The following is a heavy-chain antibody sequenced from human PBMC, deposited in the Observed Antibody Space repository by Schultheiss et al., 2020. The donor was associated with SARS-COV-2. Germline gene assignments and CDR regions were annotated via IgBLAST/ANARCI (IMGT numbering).Heavy chain of an antibody. J-gene: IGHJ4*02. Sequence: ASVKVSCKASGYTFTTYAMHWVRQAPGQGLEWMGWIHAGNGNTKYSRKFQGRVTITRDTSANTVYMELSSLRSEDTAVYYCARDWSYGSGSYSQQGIDYWGQGTLVTVSS. CDR2: IHAGNGNT. D-gene: IGHD3-10*01. CDR1: GYTFTTYA. V-gene: IGHV1-3*01. CDR3: ARDWSYGSGSYSQQGIDY.